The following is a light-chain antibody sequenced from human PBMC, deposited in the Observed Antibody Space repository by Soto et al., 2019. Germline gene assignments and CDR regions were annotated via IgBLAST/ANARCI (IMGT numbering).Light chain of an antibody. J-gene: IGLJ3*02. Sequence: QSALTQPASVSGSPGQSITISCTGTSSDVGSHDLVSWMQQHPGKAPKLLFYDVTKRPSGLSNRFSDSKSGNTASLTISGLQAEDESDCCCCSNAGSRTPGVFGGGTKLTVL. V-gene: IGLV2-23*02. CDR1: SSDVGSHDL. CDR3: CSNAGSRTPGV. CDR2: DVT.